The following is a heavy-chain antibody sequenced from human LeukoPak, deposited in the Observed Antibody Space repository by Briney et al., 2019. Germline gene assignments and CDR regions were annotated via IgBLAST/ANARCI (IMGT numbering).Heavy chain of an antibody. CDR3: ARDGRYRGGWSFDY. J-gene: IGHJ4*02. D-gene: IGHD6-19*01. V-gene: IGHV1-46*01. CDR2: INPFNGDT. CDR1: GYTFTSYY. Sequence: GASVKVSCKASGYTFTSYYIHWVRQAPGQGLEWMGIINPFNGDTTYAQRLQGRITLTSDTSRSTVDVELTSLRSEDTAVYYCARDGRYRGGWSFDYWGQGTLVTVSS.